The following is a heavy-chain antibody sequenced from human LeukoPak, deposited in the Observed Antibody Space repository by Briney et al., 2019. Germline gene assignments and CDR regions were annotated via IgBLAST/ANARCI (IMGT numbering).Heavy chain of an antibody. V-gene: IGHV3-21*01. Sequence: GRSLRLSCKASGFTFGDYAMSWFRQAPGKGLEWVSSISSSSSYIYYADSVKGRFTISRDNAKNSLYLQMNSLRAEDTAVYYCARDANSSSRYWEASFPFDPWGQGTLVTVSS. CDR2: ISSSSSYI. D-gene: IGHD6-13*01. J-gene: IGHJ5*02. CDR3: ARDANSSSRYWEASFPFDP. CDR1: GFTFGDYA.